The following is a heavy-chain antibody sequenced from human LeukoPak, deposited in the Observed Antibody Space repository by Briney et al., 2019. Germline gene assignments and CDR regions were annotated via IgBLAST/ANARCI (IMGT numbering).Heavy chain of an antibody. V-gene: IGHV5-51*01. J-gene: IGHJ4*02. CDR3: ASQVYCSRTSCSDH. CDR1: GYNFATYW. D-gene: IGHD2-2*01. Sequence: GESLKISCKGSGYNFATYWIGWVRQMPGKGLEWMGVIYPGDSDTRYSPSFQGQVTNSADKSISTAYLQWSSLKASDSAMYYCASQVYCSRTSCSDHWGQGTLVTVSS. CDR2: IYPGDSDT.